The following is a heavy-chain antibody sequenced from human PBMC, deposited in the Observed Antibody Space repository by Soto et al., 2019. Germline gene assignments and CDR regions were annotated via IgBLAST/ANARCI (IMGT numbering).Heavy chain of an antibody. Sequence: PGGSLRLSCAASGFTFSSYGMHWGLQAPGKGLEWVAVIWYDGSNKYYADSVKGRFTISRDNSKNTLYLQMNSLRAEDTAVYYCARGGTMVRGVINDYYYYYGMDVWGQGTTITVSS. J-gene: IGHJ6*02. CDR1: GFTFSSYG. CDR3: ARGGTMVRGVINDYYYYYGMDV. CDR2: IWYDGSNK. V-gene: IGHV3-33*01. D-gene: IGHD3-10*01.